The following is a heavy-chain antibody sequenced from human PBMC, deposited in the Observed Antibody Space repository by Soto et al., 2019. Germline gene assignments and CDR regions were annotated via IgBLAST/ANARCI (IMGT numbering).Heavy chain of an antibody. V-gene: IGHV4-31*03. Sequence: QVQLQESGPGLVKPSQTLSLTCTVSGGSISSGGYYWSWIRQHPGKGLEWIGYIYYSGSTYYNPSLKSRVTILVDTAKNQFSLKLSSVTAAHTAVYSCAGDEDQYGRSEPYYDDLETWGQGTRVTVSS. CDR2: IYYSGST. CDR1: GGSISSGGYY. D-gene: IGHD3-22*01. J-gene: IGHJ1*01. CDR3: AGDEDQYGRSEPYYDDLET.